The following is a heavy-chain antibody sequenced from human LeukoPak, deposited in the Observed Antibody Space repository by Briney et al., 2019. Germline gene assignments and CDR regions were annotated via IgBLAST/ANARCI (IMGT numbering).Heavy chain of an antibody. V-gene: IGHV4-39*07. CDR2: IYYSGST. CDR3: ARDSKRAAAGKEDY. Sequence: SQTLSLTCTVSGGFISSSSYYWGWIRQPPGKGMERIGSIYYSGSTYYNPSLKSRVTISVDTSKNQFSLKLSSVTAADTAVYYCARDSKRAAAGKEDYWGQGTLVTVSS. CDR1: GGFISSSSYY. J-gene: IGHJ4*02. D-gene: IGHD6-13*01.